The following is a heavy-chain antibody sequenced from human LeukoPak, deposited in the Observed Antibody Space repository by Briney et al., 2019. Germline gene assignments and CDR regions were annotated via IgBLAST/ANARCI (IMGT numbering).Heavy chain of an antibody. CDR3: ARSGGGYFDY. D-gene: IGHD1-14*01. J-gene: IGHJ4*02. V-gene: IGHV3-74*01. CDR1: GFAFSSYW. CDR2: INSDGSSS. Sequence: GGSRRLSCAASGFAFSSYWMHWVRQAPGKGLVWVSRINSDGSSSDYADSVKGRFTISRDNAKNTLSLQMNSLRAEDTAVYYCARSGGGYFDYWGPGTLVTVSS.